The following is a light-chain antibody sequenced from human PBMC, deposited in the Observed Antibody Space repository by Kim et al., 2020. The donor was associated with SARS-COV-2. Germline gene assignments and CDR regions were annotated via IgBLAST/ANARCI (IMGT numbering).Light chain of an antibody. CDR2: RDT. V-gene: IGLV3-9*01. J-gene: IGLJ3*02. CDR3: QVWASSTVV. Sequence: VAMGQTARITGGGNNIGSINGHWCQQKPGQAPVLLIYRDTNRPSGIPERFSGSNSGNTATLTISRAQAGDEADYYCQVWASSTVVLGGGTQLTVL. CDR1: NIGSIN.